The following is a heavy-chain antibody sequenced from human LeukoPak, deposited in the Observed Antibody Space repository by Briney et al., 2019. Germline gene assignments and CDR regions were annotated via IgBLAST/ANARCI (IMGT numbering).Heavy chain of an antibody. Sequence: SETLSLTCAVYGGSFSGYYWSWIRQPPGKGLEWIGEINHSGSTNYNPSLKSRVTISVDTSKNKFSLKLSSVTAADTAVYYCARAYSYGLYYFDYWGQGTLVTVSS. CDR2: INHSGST. CDR1: GGSFSGYY. D-gene: IGHD5-18*01. J-gene: IGHJ4*02. CDR3: ARAYSYGLYYFDY. V-gene: IGHV4-34*01.